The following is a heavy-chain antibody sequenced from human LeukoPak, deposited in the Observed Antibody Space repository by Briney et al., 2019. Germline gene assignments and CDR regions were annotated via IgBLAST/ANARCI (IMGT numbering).Heavy chain of an antibody. J-gene: IGHJ4*02. CDR1: GFTFSSYA. Sequence: GGSLRLSCAASGFTFSSYAMHWVRQAPGKGLEWVAVISYDGSNKYYADSVKGRFTISRDNSKNTLYLQMNSLRAEDTAVYYCARAELYYDILTGYSIGYWGQGTLVTVSS. CDR3: ARAELYYDILTGYSIGY. CDR2: ISYDGSNK. D-gene: IGHD3-9*01. V-gene: IGHV3-30*04.